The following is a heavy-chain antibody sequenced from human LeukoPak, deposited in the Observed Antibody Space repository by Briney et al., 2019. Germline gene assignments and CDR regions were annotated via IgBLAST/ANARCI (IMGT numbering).Heavy chain of an antibody. Sequence: PGGSLRLSCAASGFTFSSYWMNWVRQAPGKGLEWVANINQDGSEKYYVDSVKGRFTISRDNAKNSLSLQMNSLRAEDTAVYYCARPYYYSSGSLPYWGQGTLVTVSS. CDR2: INQDGSEK. D-gene: IGHD3-10*01. CDR3: ARPYYYSSGSLPY. CDR1: GFTFSSYW. J-gene: IGHJ4*02. V-gene: IGHV3-7*01.